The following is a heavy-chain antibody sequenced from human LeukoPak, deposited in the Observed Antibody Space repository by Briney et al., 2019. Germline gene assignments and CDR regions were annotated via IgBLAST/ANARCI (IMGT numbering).Heavy chain of an antibody. CDR1: GYTFTGYY. V-gene: IGHV1-2*02. Sequence: ASVKVSCKASGYTFTGYYMHWVRQAPGQGLEWMGWINPNSGGTNYAQKFQGRVTMTRDTSISTAYMELSRLRSDDTAVYYCARYRASIVGAKALDYWGQGTLVTVSS. J-gene: IGHJ4*02. CDR2: INPNSGGT. CDR3: ARYRASIVGAKALDY. D-gene: IGHD1-26*01.